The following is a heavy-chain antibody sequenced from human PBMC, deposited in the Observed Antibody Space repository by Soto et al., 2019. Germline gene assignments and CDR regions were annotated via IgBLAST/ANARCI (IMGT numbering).Heavy chain of an antibody. V-gene: IGHV3-30*18. D-gene: IGHD5-12*01. CDR2: ISYDGSNK. Sequence: QPGGSLRLSCAASGFTFSSYGMHWVRQAPGKGLEWVAVISYDGSNKYYADSVKGRFTISRDNSKNTLYLQMNSLRAEDTAVYYCAKGVSEMAKIMYNWFDPWGQGPLGTVSS. CDR1: GFTFSSYG. CDR3: AKGVSEMAKIMYNWFDP. J-gene: IGHJ5*02.